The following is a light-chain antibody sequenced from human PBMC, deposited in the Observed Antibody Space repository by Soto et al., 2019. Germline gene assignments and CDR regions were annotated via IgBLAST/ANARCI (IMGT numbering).Light chain of an antibody. V-gene: IGKV3D-20*02. J-gene: IGKJ5*01. CDR2: DAS. CDR3: QQRSNWPPT. Sequence: EIVMTQSPATLSVSPGERATLSCRASQSVSSNLAWYQQKPGQAPRLLIYDASSRATGIPDRFSGGGSGTDFTLTISRLEPEDFAVYYCQQRSNWPPTFGQGTRLEIK. CDR1: QSVSSN.